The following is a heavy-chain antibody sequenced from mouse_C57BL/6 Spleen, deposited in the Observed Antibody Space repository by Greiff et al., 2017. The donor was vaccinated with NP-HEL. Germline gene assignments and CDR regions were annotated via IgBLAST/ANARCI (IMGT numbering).Heavy chain of an antibody. CDR2: IYPGDGDT. CDR1: GYAFSSYW. CDR3: ARRQLRVGLDY. Sequence: QVQLQQSGAELVKPGASVKISCKASGYAFSSYWMNWVKQRPGKGLEWIGQIYPGDGDTNYNGKFKGKATLTADKSSSTAYMQLSSLTSEDSAVYFCARRQLRVGLDYWGQGTTLTVSS. D-gene: IGHD3-2*02. J-gene: IGHJ2*01. V-gene: IGHV1-80*01.